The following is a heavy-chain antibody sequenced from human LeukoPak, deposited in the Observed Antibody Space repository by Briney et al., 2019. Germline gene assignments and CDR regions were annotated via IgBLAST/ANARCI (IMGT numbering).Heavy chain of an antibody. CDR1: GGSISSSSYY. Sequence: PSETLSLTCTVSGGSISSSSYYWGWIRQPPGKGLEWIGSIYYSGSTYYNPSLKSRVTISVDTSKNQFSLKLSSVTAADTAVYYCARGGWGYCSSTSCRSKYTKQQIKAIDYWGQGTLVTVSS. D-gene: IGHD2-2*01. V-gene: IGHV4-39*01. CDR3: ARGGWGYCSSTSCRSKYTKQQIKAIDY. J-gene: IGHJ4*02. CDR2: IYYSGST.